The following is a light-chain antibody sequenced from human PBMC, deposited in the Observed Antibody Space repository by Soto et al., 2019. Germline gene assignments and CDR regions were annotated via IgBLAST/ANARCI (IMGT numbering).Light chain of an antibody. CDR2: STY. V-gene: IGLV8-61*01. J-gene: IGLJ3*02. CDR3: VLYMGTGISV. CDR1: SGSVSTSYY. Sequence: QTVVTQEPSFSVSPGRTVTLTCGLSSGSVSTSYYPSWYQLTPGQAPRTLIYSTYTRSSGVPNRFSGSILENKAALTITGAQADDESDYYCVLYMGTGISVFGGGTKLTVL.